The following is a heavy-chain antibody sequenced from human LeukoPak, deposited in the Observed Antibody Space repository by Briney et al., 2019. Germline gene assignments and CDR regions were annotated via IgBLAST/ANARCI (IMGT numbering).Heavy chain of an antibody. CDR3: ARSDIVVVPAAITGAWFDP. Sequence: GESLKISCKGSGYSFTSYWIGWVRQMPGKGLEWVGIIYPGDSDTRYSPSFQGQVTISADKSISTAYLQWSSLKASDTAMCYCARSDIVVVPAAITGAWFDPWGQGTLVTVSS. J-gene: IGHJ5*02. CDR2: IYPGDSDT. CDR1: GYSFTSYW. D-gene: IGHD2-2*02. V-gene: IGHV5-51*01.